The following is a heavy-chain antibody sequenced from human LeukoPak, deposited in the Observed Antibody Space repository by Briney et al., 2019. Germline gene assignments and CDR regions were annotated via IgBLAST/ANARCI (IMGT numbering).Heavy chain of an antibody. CDR2: ISISGSTI. Sequence: GGSLRLSCAASGFTFSSFEMNWVRQAPGKGLEWVSYISISGSTIYYADSVKGRFTISRDNSKNTLYLQMNSLRAEDTAVYYCAGAYYASGRAAYDIWGQGTMVTVSS. CDR3: AGAYYASGRAAYDI. CDR1: GFTFSSFE. V-gene: IGHV3-48*03. J-gene: IGHJ3*02. D-gene: IGHD3-10*01.